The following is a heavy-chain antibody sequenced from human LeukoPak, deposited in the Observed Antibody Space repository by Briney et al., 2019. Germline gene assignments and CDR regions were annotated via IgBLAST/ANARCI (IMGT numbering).Heavy chain of an antibody. CDR1: QFTFTTYA. D-gene: IGHD3/OR15-3a*01. Sequence: GGSLRLSCAASQFTFTTYAMSWVRQAPGRGLEWVSSIGDSGVPTYYADSVKGRFTISRDNSQNTLYLQMNSLGADDTAVYYCAEVATWTYFDSRGQGTLVTVSS. CDR2: IGDSGVPT. V-gene: IGHV3-23*01. CDR3: AEVATWTYFDS. J-gene: IGHJ4*02.